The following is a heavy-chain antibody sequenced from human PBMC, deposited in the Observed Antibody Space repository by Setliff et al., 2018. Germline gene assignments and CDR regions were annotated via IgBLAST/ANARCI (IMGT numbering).Heavy chain of an antibody. V-gene: IGHV3-7*03. CDR1: GFTFSGYW. J-gene: IGHJ4*02. Sequence: PGGSLRLSCAASGFTFSGYWMTWVRQAPGKGLEWVAAINPAGSEKYYVNYLKGRFTISRDNAKNSLYLQLNSLRAEDTAIYYCAGGYPSNFDYWGQGTLVTVSS. CDR2: INPAGSEK. CDR3: AGGYPSNFDY. D-gene: IGHD3-22*01.